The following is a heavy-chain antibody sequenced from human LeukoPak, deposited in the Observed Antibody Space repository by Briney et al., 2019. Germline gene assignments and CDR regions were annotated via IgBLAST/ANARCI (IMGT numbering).Heavy chain of an antibody. CDR1: GGTFSSYA. CDR2: IIPIFGKA. J-gene: IGHJ4*02. V-gene: IGHV1-69*13. D-gene: IGHD5-24*01. CDR3: ATSREMATVDY. Sequence: SVKVFCKASGGTFSSYAIRWVRHAPGQGLEWVGRIIPIFGKANYAQKFQGRATITPDESTSTAYMELSSLRSEDTAVYYCATSREMATVDYWGQGTLVTVSS.